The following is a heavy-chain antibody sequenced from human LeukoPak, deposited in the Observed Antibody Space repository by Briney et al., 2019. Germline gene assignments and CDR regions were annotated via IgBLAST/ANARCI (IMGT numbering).Heavy chain of an antibody. D-gene: IGHD6-13*01. Sequence: GGSLRLSCAASGFSFSTSNMNWVRQAPGKGLEWVSYISGSSSTIYYADSVKGRFTISRDNSKNTLYLQMNSLRAEDTAVYYCAKGSIAAAGDYFDYWGQGTLVTVSS. J-gene: IGHJ4*02. V-gene: IGHV3-48*01. CDR3: AKGSIAAAGDYFDY. CDR1: GFSFSTSN. CDR2: ISGSSSTI.